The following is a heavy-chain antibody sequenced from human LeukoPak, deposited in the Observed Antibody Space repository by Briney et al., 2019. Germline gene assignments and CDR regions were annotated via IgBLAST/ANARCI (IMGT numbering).Heavy chain of an antibody. D-gene: IGHD6-6*01. CDR2: ISGSGGST. CDR1: GFTFSSYA. Sequence: PGGSLRLSCAASGFTFSSYAMGWVRQALGKGLEWVSAISGSGGSTYYADSVKGRFTISRDNSKNTLYLQMNSLRAEDTAVYYCAKGGDSSSSDYYYYYMDVWGKGTTVTVSS. CDR3: AKGGDSSSSDYYYYYMDV. J-gene: IGHJ6*03. V-gene: IGHV3-23*01.